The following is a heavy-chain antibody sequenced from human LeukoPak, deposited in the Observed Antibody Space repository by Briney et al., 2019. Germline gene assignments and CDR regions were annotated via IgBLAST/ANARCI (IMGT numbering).Heavy chain of an antibody. CDR3: ARRSSSSWTVDY. J-gene: IGHJ4*02. CDR2: IFPGDSDT. CDR1: GYSFTSYW. V-gene: IGHV5-51*01. Sequence: GESLKNSCKGSGYSFTSYWIGWVRQMPGKGLEWMGIIFPGDSDTIYSPSFQAQVTISADKSISTAYLQWSSLKASDTAMYYCARRSSSSWTVDYWGQGTQVTVSS. D-gene: IGHD6-13*01.